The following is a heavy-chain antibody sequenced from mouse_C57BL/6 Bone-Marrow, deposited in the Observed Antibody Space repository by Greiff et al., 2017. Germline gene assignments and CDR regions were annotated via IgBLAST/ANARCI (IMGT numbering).Heavy chain of an antibody. V-gene: IGHV1-15*01. J-gene: IGHJ1*03. CDR2: IDPETGGT. CDR1: GYTFTDYE. CDR3: TRLRYFDV. Sequence: VQLQQSGAELVRPGASVTLSCKASGYTFTDYEMNWVKQTPVHGLEWIGAIDPETGGTAYNQKFTGKAILTADKSSSTAYMDLRSLTSEDSAFYYCTRLRYFDVWGTGTTVTVSS.